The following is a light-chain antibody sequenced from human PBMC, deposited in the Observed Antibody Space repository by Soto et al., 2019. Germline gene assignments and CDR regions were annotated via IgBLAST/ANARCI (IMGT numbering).Light chain of an antibody. V-gene: IGLV1-40*01. CDR2: GNS. CDR1: SSNIGAGYD. CDR3: QSDDSSLSGSG. Sequence: QSVLTQPPSVSGAPGQRVTISCTGCSSNIGAGYDVHWYQQLPGTAPKLLIYGNSNRPSGVPDRFSGSKSGTSASLAITGLQAEDEADYYCQSDDSSLSGSGFGGGTKRTVL. J-gene: IGLJ2*01.